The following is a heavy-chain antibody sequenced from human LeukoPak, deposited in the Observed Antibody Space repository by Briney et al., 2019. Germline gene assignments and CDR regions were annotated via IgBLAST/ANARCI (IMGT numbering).Heavy chain of an antibody. CDR2: IYYSGST. CDR1: GGSISSYY. D-gene: IGHD2-15*01. V-gene: IGHV4-59*08. J-gene: IGHJ6*02. CDR3: ASVGYCSGGSCPYGMDV. Sequence: PSETLSLTCIVSGGSISSYYWSWIRQPPGKGLEWIGYIYYSGSTNYNPSLKSRVTISVDTSKNQFSLKLSSVTAADTAVYYCASVGYCSGGSCPYGMDVWGQGTTVTVSS.